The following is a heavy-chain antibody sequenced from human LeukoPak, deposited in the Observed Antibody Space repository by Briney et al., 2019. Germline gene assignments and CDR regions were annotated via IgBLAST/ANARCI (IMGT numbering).Heavy chain of an antibody. J-gene: IGHJ4*02. CDR1: GLTFSDAW. V-gene: IGHV3-15*01. CDR3: AGYYDSSGYYYEDY. D-gene: IGHD3-22*01. CDR2: IKNKRDGETT. Sequence: GGSLRLSCAASGLTFSDAWMSWVRQAPGKGLEWVGRIKNKRDGETTEYNTPVKGRFTISRDDSKSIAYLQMNSLKTEDTAVYYCAGYYDSSGYYYEDYWGQGTLVTVSS.